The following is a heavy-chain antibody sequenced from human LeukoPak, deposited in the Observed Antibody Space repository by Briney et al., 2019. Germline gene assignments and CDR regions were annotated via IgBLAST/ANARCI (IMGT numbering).Heavy chain of an antibody. V-gene: IGHV3-9*01. Sequence: GGSLRLSCAASGFTFDDYAMHWVRQAPGKGLEWVSGISWNSGSIGYADSVKGRFTISRDNSKNTLYLQMNSLRAEDTAVYYCAKVDDSSGYYYSLLDYWGQGTLVTVSS. CDR1: GFTFDDYA. CDR3: AKVDDSSGYYYSLLDY. CDR2: ISWNSGSI. D-gene: IGHD3-22*01. J-gene: IGHJ4*02.